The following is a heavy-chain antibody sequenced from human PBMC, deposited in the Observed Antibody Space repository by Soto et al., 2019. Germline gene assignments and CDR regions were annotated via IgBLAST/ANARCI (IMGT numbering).Heavy chain of an antibody. D-gene: IGHD3-22*01. CDR1: GFFFSAYW. CDR2: IKQDGSET. J-gene: IGHJ4*02. V-gene: IGHV3-7*03. CDR3: AKDIRTRWYYYDSSGPTFDY. Sequence: GGSLRLSCAASGFFFSAYWMSWVRQAPGKGLEWVASIKQDGSETYYLDSVKGRFTFSRDNAKNSLDLQMSSLRAEDTALYYCAKDIRTRWYYYDSSGPTFDYWGQGTLVTVSS.